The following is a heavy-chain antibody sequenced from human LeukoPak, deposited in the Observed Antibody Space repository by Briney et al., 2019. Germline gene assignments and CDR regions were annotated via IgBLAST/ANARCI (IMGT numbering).Heavy chain of an antibody. Sequence: GGSLRLSCAASGFTFSSYVMHWVRQAPGKGLEWVAAIWYDGSIQYYADSVKGRFTISRDNSKNTLYLQMDSLRAEDTAVYYCARAGYCSGGSCYGSDYWGQGILVSVSS. CDR3: ARAGYCSGGSCYGSDY. CDR2: IWYDGSIQ. V-gene: IGHV3-33*01. J-gene: IGHJ4*02. D-gene: IGHD2-15*01. CDR1: GFTFSSYV.